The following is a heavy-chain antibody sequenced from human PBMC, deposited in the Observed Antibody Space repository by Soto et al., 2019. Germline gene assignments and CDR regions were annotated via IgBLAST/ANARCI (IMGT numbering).Heavy chain of an antibody. CDR2: ISSSSSYI. J-gene: IGHJ4*02. CDR3: AILRYYYDSSGFNGFTFDY. V-gene: IGHV3-21*01. Sequence: GSLRLSCAASGFTFSSYSMNWVRQAPGKGLEWVSSISSSSSYIYYADSVKGRFTISRDNAKNSLYLQMNSLGAEDTAVYYCAILRYYYDSSGFNGFTFDYWGQGTLVTVSS. D-gene: IGHD3-22*01. CDR1: GFTFSSYS.